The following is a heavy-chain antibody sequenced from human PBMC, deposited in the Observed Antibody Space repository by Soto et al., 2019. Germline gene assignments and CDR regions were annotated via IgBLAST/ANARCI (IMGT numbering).Heavy chain of an antibody. CDR1: GGTFGSYA. D-gene: IGHD2-2*01. Sequence: SVKVSCKASGGTFGSYAISWVRQAPGQGLEWMGGIIPIPGTANYAQKFQGRVTIAADESTSTAYMELSSLRSEDTAVYYCARSQGSSTSLEIYYYYSYGMDVWGQGTTVTVSS. V-gene: IGHV1-69*13. CDR3: ARSQGSSTSLEIYYYYSYGMDV. CDR2: IIPIPGTA. J-gene: IGHJ6*02.